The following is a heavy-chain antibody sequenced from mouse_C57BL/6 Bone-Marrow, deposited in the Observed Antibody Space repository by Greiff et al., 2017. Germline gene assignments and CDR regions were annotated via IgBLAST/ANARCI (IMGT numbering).Heavy chain of an antibody. CDR1: GFTFSDYG. D-gene: IGHD1-1*01. CDR3: ARGDNSSYGAWFAY. V-gene: IGHV5-17*01. CDR2: ISSGSSTI. Sequence: DVMLVESGGGLVKPGGSLKLSCAASGFTFSDYGMHWVRQAPEKGLEWVAYISSGSSTIYYADTVKGRFTISRDNAKNTLFLQMTSLRSEDTAMYYCARGDNSSYGAWFAYWGKGTLVTVSA. J-gene: IGHJ3*01.